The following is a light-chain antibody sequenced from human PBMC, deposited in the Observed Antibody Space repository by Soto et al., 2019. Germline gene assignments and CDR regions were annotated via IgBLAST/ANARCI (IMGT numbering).Light chain of an antibody. Sequence: EIVMMQSPATLSVSPGERATLSCRASQSVSSNLAWYQQNPGQAPRLLICVASARATGIPARFSGSGSGTDFTLTISSLQSEDFAVYCCQQYNNWPPQTFGQGTKV. CDR2: VAS. J-gene: IGKJ1*01. V-gene: IGKV3-15*01. CDR3: QQYNNWPPQT. CDR1: QSVSSN.